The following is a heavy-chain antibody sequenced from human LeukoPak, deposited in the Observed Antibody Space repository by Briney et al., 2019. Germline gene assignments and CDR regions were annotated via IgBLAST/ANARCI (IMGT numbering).Heavy chain of an antibody. D-gene: IGHD2-15*01. V-gene: IGHV3-23*01. Sequence: GGSLRLSCAASGFRFNTYWMSWVRQAPGKGLEWVSAISDTGNTYHADSVKGRFTISRDSSKNTLFPQMNRLRPEDAAVYYCAKAPVTTCRGAFCYPFDYWGLGTLVTVSS. CDR2: ISDTGNT. J-gene: IGHJ4*02. CDR1: GFRFNTYW. CDR3: AKAPVTTCRGAFCYPFDY.